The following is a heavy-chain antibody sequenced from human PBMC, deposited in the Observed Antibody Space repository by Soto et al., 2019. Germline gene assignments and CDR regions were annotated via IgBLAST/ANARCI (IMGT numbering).Heavy chain of an antibody. V-gene: IGHV5-51*01. D-gene: IGHD5-18*01. CDR2: IYPGDSDT. CDR1: GYTFTNYW. J-gene: IGHJ4*02. CDR3: ARRGTAMVHFDS. Sequence: PGESLKISCKGSGYTFTNYWIGWVRQMPGKGLEWMGIIYPGDSDTRYSPSFQGQVTISADKSINTAYLQWSSLKASDTAIYYCARRGTAMVHFDSWGQGTLVTVSS.